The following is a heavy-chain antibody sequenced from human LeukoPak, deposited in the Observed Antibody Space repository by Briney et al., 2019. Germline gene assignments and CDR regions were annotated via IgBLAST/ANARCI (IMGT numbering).Heavy chain of an antibody. V-gene: IGHV4-34*01. CDR2: INHSGST. CDR1: GGSFSGYY. Sequence: PSETLSLTCAVYGGSFSGYYWSWIRQPPGKGLEWIGEINHSGSTNYNPSLKSRVTISVDTSKNQFSLKLSSVTAADTAVYYCARGRSSGRLWAYWGQGTLVTVSS. D-gene: IGHD3-22*01. CDR3: ARGRSSGRLWAY. J-gene: IGHJ4*02.